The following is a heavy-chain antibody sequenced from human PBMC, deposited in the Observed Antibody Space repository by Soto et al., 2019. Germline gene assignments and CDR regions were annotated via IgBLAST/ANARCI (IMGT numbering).Heavy chain of an antibody. CDR3: AKCRVDYYGSGSPPYYFDY. J-gene: IGHJ4*02. V-gene: IGHV3-23*01. Sequence: SLRLSCAASGFTFSSYAMSWVRQAPGKGLEWVSAISGSGGSTYYADSVKGRFTISRDNSKNTLYLQMNSLRAEDTAVYYCAKCRVDYYGSGSPPYYFDYWGQGTLVTVSS. D-gene: IGHD3-10*01. CDR1: GFTFSSYA. CDR2: ISGSGGST.